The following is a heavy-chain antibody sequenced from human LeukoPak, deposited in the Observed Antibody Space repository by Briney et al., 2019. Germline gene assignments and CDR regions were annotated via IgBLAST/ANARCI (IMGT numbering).Heavy chain of an antibody. CDR1: GGTFSSYA. D-gene: IGHD3-9*01. CDR2: IIPIFGTA. J-gene: IGHJ6*03. CDR3: ARDFRGGDIYYYYYMDV. V-gene: IGHV1-69*05. Sequence: SVKVSCKASGGTFSSYAISWVRQAPGQGLEWMGGIIPIFGTANYAQKFQGRVTITTDEPTSTAYMELSSLRSEDTAVYYCARDFRGGDIYYYYYMDVWGKGTTVTVSS.